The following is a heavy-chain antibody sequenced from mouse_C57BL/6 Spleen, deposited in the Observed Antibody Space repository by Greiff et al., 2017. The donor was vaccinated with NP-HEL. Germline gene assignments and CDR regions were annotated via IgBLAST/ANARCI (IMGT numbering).Heavy chain of an antibody. Sequence: EVKVVESGEGLVKPGGSLKLSCAASGFTFSSYAMSWVRQTPEKRLEWVAYISSGGDYIYYADTVKDRFTISRDNARNTLYLHMSSLKSEDTAMYYCTRNSVFDYWGQGTTLTVSS. V-gene: IGHV5-9-1*02. CDR3: TRNSVFDY. D-gene: IGHD3-1*01. J-gene: IGHJ2*01. CDR2: ISSGGDYI. CDR1: GFTFSSYA.